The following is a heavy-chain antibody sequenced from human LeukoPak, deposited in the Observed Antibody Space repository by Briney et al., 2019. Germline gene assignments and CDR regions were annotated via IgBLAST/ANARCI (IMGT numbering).Heavy chain of an antibody. CDR3: AREGAYGDFTGVY. CDR2: IIPIFGTA. Sequence: ASVKVCCKASGGTFSSYAISWARQAPGQGLEWMGGIIPIFGTANYAQKFQGRVTITADESTSTAYMELSSLRSEDTAVYYCAREGAYGDFTGVYWGQGTLVTVSS. V-gene: IGHV1-69*13. D-gene: IGHD4-17*01. CDR1: GGTFSSYA. J-gene: IGHJ4*02.